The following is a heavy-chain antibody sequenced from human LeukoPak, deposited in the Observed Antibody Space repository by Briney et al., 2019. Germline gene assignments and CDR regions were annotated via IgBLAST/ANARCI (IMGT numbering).Heavy chain of an antibody. Sequence: PGGSLRLSCAAPGFTFSSYSMNWVRQAPGEGLEWVSSISSSSSYIYYADSVKGRFTISRDNAKNSLYLQMNSLRAEDTAVYYCARGAARPGSGFDYWGQGTLVTVSS. J-gene: IGHJ4*02. CDR1: GFTFSSYS. CDR3: ARGAARPGSGFDY. CDR2: ISSSSSYI. V-gene: IGHV3-21*01. D-gene: IGHD6-6*01.